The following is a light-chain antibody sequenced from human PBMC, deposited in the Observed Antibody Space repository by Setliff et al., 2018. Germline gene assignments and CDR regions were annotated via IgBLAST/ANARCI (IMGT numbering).Light chain of an antibody. V-gene: IGLV2-14*01. Sequence: QSVLAQPASVSGSPGQSITISCTGTSSDIGGYNSVSWFQQHPGKAPKLMIYDVDXXXSGXXXXXXXXXXXXXXSLTISGLQADDEADYYCSSYTSTSTPGFGGGTKVTVL. CDR3: SSYTSTSTPG. CDR2: DVD. CDR1: SSDIGGYNS. J-gene: IGLJ2*01.